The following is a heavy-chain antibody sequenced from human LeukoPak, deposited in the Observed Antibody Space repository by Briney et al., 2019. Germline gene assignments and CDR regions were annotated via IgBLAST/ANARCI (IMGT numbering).Heavy chain of an antibody. V-gene: IGHV4-34*01. CDR1: GGSFSGYY. J-gene: IGHJ4*02. Sequence: PSETLSLTCAVCGGSFSGYYWSWIRQPPGKGLEWIGEINHSGSTNYNPSLKSRVTISVDTSKNQFSLKLSSVTAADTAVYYCARDPPKVPAATEGDYWGQGTLVTVSS. CDR3: ARDPPKVPAATEGDY. CDR2: INHSGST. D-gene: IGHD2-2*01.